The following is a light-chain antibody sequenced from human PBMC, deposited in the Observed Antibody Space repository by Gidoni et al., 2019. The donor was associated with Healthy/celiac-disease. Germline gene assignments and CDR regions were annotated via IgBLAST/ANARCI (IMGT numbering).Light chain of an antibody. CDR3: QQYADSATT. J-gene: IGKJ3*01. V-gene: IGKV3-20*01. CDR2: GAS. CDR1: QSVSDNY. Sequence: IVLTQSPGTLSLSPGERATLSCRASQSVSDNYLAWYQQQPGQSPRLLVYGASNRATAIPDRFTGSGSGTDFTLTIDRLEPDELAVYYCQQYADSATTFGPGTKVEIK.